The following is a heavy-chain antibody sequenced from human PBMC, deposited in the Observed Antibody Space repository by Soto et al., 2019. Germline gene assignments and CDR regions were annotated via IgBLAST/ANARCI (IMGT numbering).Heavy chain of an antibody. CDR1: GYSFTSYW. CDR2: IYPADSDT. D-gene: IGHD4-17*01. Sequence: GESLKISCKGSGYSFTSYWIAWVRQMPGKGLECMGIIYPADSDTRYSPSFQGQVTISADKSITTAYLQWSSLMASDTAIYYCARSYTGDYEYYFDYWGQGTLVTGS. J-gene: IGHJ4*02. CDR3: ARSYTGDYEYYFDY. V-gene: IGHV5-51*01.